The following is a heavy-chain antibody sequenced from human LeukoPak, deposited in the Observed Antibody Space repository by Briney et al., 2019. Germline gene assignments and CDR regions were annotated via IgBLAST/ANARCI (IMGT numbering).Heavy chain of an antibody. D-gene: IGHD3-10*01. J-gene: IGHJ3*02. CDR1: GGTFSSYA. V-gene: IGHV1-69*04. CDR2: IIPILGIA. Sequence: SVKVSCKASGGTFSSYAISWVRQAPGQGLEWMGRIIPILGIANYAQKFQGRVTITADKSTSTAYMELSSLRSEDTAVYYCARRWHTRIGEDAFDIWGQGTMVTVSS. CDR3: ARRWHTRIGEDAFDI.